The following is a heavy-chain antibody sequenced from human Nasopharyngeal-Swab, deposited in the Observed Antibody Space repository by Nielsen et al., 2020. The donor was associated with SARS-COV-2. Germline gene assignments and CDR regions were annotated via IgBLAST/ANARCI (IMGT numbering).Heavy chain of an antibody. Sequence: WIRQPPGKGLEWVALIWYDGSSGFYADSVKGRFTISRDNSKNILFLQMNSLGAEDTAVYFCARDSATGIAGATGIDFWGQGILVTVSS. J-gene: IGHJ4*02. CDR3: ARDSATGIAGATGIDF. D-gene: IGHD1-26*01. V-gene: IGHV3-33*01. CDR2: IWYDGSSG.